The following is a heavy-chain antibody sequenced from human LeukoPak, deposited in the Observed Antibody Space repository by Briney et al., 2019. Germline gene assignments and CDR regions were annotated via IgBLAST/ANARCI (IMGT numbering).Heavy chain of an antibody. CDR2: IRYDGSNK. CDR3: AKDSDAYGSGSPNWFDP. Sequence: GGSLRLSCAASGFTFSSYGMHWVRQAPGKGLEWVAFIRYDGSNKYYADSVKGRFTISRDNSKNTLYLQMNSLRAEDTAVYYCAKDSDAYGSGSPNWFDPWGQGTLVTVSS. D-gene: IGHD3-10*01. V-gene: IGHV3-30*02. J-gene: IGHJ5*02. CDR1: GFTFSSYG.